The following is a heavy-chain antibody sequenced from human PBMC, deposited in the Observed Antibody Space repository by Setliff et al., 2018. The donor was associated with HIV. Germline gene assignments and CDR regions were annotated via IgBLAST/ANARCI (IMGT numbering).Heavy chain of an antibody. Sequence: SETLSLTCTVPGGSISSGSYYWSWIRQPAGKGLEWIGYVYSTGSTNSKSSLKSRVTISVDTSKNQFSLKLSSVTAADTAVYYCARVATGPESFDIWGQGTMVTVSS. J-gene: IGHJ3*02. CDR3: ARVATGPESFDI. CDR2: VYSTGST. D-gene: IGHD3-9*01. CDR1: GGSISSGSYY. V-gene: IGHV4-61*10.